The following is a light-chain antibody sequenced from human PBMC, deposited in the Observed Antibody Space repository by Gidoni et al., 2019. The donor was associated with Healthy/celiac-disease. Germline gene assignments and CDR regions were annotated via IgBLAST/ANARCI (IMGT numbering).Light chain of an antibody. CDR3: QQSYSTPRT. V-gene: IGKV1-39*01. CDR1: QSISSY. CDR2: AAS. J-gene: IGKJ1*01. Sequence: GTITCRASQSISSYLNWYQQKPGKAPKLLIYAASSLQSGVPSRFSGSGSGTDFTLTISSLQPEDFATYYCQQSYSTPRTFGQGTKVEIK.